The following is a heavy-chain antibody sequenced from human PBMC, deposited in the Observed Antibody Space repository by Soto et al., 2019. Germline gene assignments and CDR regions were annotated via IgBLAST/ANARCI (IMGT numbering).Heavy chain of an antibody. Sequence: SQTLSLTCAISGDSVSSSSAAWNWIRQSPSRGLEWLGRTYYRSKWYNDYAVSVKSRITINPDTSKSQFSLQLNSVTPEDTAVYYCARYYDFWSGYYGPIEGDAFDIWGQGTMVTVSS. V-gene: IGHV6-1*01. J-gene: IGHJ3*02. CDR1: GDSVSSSSAA. CDR2: TYYRSKWYN. D-gene: IGHD3-3*01. CDR3: ARYYDFWSGYYGPIEGDAFDI.